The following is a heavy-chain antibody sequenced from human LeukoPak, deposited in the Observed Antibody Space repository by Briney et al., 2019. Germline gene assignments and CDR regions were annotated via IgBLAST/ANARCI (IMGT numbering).Heavy chain of an antibody. V-gene: IGHV4-31*03. CDR3: ARGTYYYGSGSPGVDY. J-gene: IGHJ4*02. D-gene: IGHD3-10*01. CDR1: GGSIGSSGYY. CDR2: IYYSGST. Sequence: SETLSLTCNVSGGSIGSSGYYWTWIRQHPGKGLEWIGYIYYSGSTYYNPSVKSRVTMSIDTSKNQFSLKLSSVTAADTAVYYCARGTYYYGSGSPGVDYWGQGTLVTVSS.